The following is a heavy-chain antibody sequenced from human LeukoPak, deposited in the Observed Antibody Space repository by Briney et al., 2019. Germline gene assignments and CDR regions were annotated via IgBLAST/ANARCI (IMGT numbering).Heavy chain of an antibody. D-gene: IGHD3-22*01. CDR1: GGSISSYY. Sequence: SETLSLNCTVSGGSISSYYWSWIRQPPGKGLEWNGYIYYSGSTNYNPSLKSRVTISVDTSKNQFSLKLSSVTAADTAVYYCARFGSSGPYYYYGMDVWGQGTTVTVSS. CDR3: ARFGSSGPYYYYGMDV. J-gene: IGHJ6*02. CDR2: IYYSGST. V-gene: IGHV4-59*01.